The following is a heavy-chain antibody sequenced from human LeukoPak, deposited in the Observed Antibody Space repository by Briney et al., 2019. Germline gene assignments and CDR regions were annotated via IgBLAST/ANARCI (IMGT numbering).Heavy chain of an antibody. Sequence: SETLSLTCAVSGYSISSGYCWGWIRQPPGKALEWIGSIYHSGSTYYNPSLKSRVTISVDTSKNQFSLKLSSVTAADTAVYYCARDRGGIVVVVAATRWFDPWGQGTLVTVSS. D-gene: IGHD2-15*01. J-gene: IGHJ5*02. CDR3: ARDRGGIVVVVAATRWFDP. CDR1: GYSISSGYC. CDR2: IYHSGST. V-gene: IGHV4-38-2*02.